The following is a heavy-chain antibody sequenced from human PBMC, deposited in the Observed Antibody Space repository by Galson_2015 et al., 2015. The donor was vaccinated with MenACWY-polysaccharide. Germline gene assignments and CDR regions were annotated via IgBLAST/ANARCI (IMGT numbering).Heavy chain of an antibody. CDR2: IDNSGVWI. CDR3: GKVSNEAGGGY. CDR1: GLTFSSYA. D-gene: IGHD3-16*01. Sequence: SLRLSCAASGLTFSSYAMNWVRQAPGKGLGWVSSIDNSGVWIYYADSVEGRFTISRDNSKNTLYLQMNSLRAEDTAVYYCGKVSNEAGGGYWGEGTLVTVSS. V-gene: IGHV3-23*01. J-gene: IGHJ4*02.